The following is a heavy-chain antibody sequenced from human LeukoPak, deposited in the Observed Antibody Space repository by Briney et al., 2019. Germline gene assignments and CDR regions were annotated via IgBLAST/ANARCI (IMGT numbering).Heavy chain of an antibody. CDR2: IYHSGST. V-gene: IGHV4-38-2*01. CDR1: GYSISSGYY. Sequence: SQTLSLTCAVSGYSISSGYYWGWIRQPPGKGLEWIGSIYHSGSTYYNPSLKSRVTISVDTSKNQFSLKLSSVTAADTAVYYCARPRRDYYYYYYMDVWGKGTTVTVSS. CDR3: ARPRRDYYYYYYMDV. J-gene: IGHJ6*03.